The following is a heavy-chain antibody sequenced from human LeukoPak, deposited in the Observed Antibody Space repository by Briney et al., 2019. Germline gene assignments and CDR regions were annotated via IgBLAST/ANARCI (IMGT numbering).Heavy chain of an antibody. CDR3: AGSRYGDNSSFDY. CDR2: TRNKANSYTT. V-gene: IGHV3-72*01. CDR1: GFTFSDHY. D-gene: IGHD3-10*01. Sequence: GGSLRLSCAASGFTFSDHYMDWVRQAPGKGLEWVGRTRNKANSYTTEYAASVKGRFTISRDDSKNSLYLQMNSLKTEDTAVYYCAGSRYGDNSSFDYWGQGTLVTVSS. J-gene: IGHJ4*02.